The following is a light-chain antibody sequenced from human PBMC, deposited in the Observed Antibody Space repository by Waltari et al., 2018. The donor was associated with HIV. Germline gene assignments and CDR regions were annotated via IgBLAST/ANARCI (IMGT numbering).Light chain of an antibody. J-gene: IGLJ2*01. V-gene: IGLV3-1*01. CDR3: QAWDSSTVV. CDR1: DLSNKY. Sequence: SFELTQPPSVSVSPGQTATITCSGDDLSNKYVSWYQQKSGQSPLVGIFHDTKRSSGVPEGFSGCKSGHVATLTISGTQTIDEADYYCQAWDSSTVVFGGGTKLTVL. CDR2: HDT.